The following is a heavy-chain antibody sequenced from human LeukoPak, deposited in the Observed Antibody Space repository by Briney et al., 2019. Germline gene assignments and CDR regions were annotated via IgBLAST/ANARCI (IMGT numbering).Heavy chain of an antibody. CDR1: GFSFSDYG. CDR2: INSNGAVI. D-gene: IGHD3-10*01. CDR3: AKILGESPRWFDP. Sequence: PGGSLRLSCAASGFSFSDYGMNWVRRAPGKGLEWLSHINSNGAVISYADSVKGRFTISRDNAKNMLYLQMNSLRADDTAVYYCAKILGESPRWFDPWGQGTLVTVSS. J-gene: IGHJ5*02. V-gene: IGHV3-48*04.